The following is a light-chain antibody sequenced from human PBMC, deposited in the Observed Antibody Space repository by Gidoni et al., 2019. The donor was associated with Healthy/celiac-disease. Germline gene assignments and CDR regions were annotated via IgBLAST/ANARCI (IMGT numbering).Light chain of an antibody. Sequence: DIQMTQSPSSLSASVGDRVTITCQASQDISNYLNWYQQKPGKAPKLLIYDASNLETGVPSRVRGSGSGTDFTFTSSSLQPEDSATYYCQQYDNLPLTFGGGTKVEIK. CDR1: QDISNY. J-gene: IGKJ4*01. CDR3: QQYDNLPLT. CDR2: DAS. V-gene: IGKV1-33*01.